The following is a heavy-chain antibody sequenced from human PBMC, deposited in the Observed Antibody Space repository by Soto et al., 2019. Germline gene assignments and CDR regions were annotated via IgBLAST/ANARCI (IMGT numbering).Heavy chain of an antibody. D-gene: IGHD4-17*01. CDR1: GFTFSSYS. V-gene: IGHV3-48*01. CDR2: ISSSSSTI. CDR3: ARGDYCDYVEGGDDS. Sequence: EVQLVESGGGLVQPGGSLRLSCAASGFTFSSYSMNWVRQAPGKGLEWVSYISSSSSTIYYADSVKGRFTISRDNDKNSLYLQMHRLRAEDTAVYYCARGDYCDYVEGGDDSWGQGTMVTVSS. J-gene: IGHJ4*02.